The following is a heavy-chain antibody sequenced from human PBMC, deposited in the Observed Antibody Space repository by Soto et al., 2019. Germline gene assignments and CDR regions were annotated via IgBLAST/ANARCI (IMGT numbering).Heavy chain of an antibody. Sequence: LRLSCAASRFTFSTYEMNWVRQAPGKGLEWVSYISTSGSTVYYADSVKGRFTISRDNTRNSLYLQMNSLRDEDTALYYCVRYCSTTLCNGVATRTFDYWGQGTLVTVSS. J-gene: IGHJ4*02. D-gene: IGHD2-2*01. CDR3: VRYCSTTLCNGVATRTFDY. CDR2: ISTSGSTV. CDR1: RFTFSTYE. V-gene: IGHV3-48*03.